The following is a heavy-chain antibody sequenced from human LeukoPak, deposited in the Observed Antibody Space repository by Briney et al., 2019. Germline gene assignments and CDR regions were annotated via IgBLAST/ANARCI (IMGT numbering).Heavy chain of an antibody. D-gene: IGHD1-26*01. CDR1: GGSIISGRYY. CDR2: IYYSGST. V-gene: IGHV4-39*01. Sequence: SETLSLTCTVSGGSIISGRYYWGLIRQPPGKGLECIGSIYYSGSTYYNPSLKSRITISVDSSKNQFSLRLSSVTAADTAVYYCARHGLSAWEGVLDGYFDLWGRGTLVTVSS. J-gene: IGHJ2*01. CDR3: ARHGLSAWEGVLDGYFDL.